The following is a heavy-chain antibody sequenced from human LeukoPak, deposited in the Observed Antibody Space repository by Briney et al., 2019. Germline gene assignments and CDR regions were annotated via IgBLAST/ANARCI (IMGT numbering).Heavy chain of an antibody. D-gene: IGHD3-10*01. Sequence: PSETLSLTCTVSGGSISSYYWSWIRQPPGKGLECIGYIYYSGSTNYNPSLKSRVTISVDTSKNQFSLELSSVTAADTAVYYCARGCRAGYYGSGSYYAPVPFDYWGQGTLVTVSS. V-gene: IGHV4-59*01. CDR3: ARGCRAGYYGSGSYYAPVPFDY. CDR2: IYYSGST. J-gene: IGHJ4*02. CDR1: GGSISSYY.